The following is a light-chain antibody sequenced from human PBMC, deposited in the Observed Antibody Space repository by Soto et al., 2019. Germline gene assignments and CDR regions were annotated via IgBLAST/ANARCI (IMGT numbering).Light chain of an antibody. Sequence: DIQMTQSPSTLSASVGDRITIACRASQSINNWLAWYQQKPGEVPKLLIYEVSSLPSGVPSRFRGSGYGTEFTLTITSLQPDDFATYYCQQYRGFSRTFGQGTRVEMK. J-gene: IGKJ1*01. CDR3: QQYRGFSRT. CDR2: EVS. CDR1: QSINNW. V-gene: IGKV1-5*01.